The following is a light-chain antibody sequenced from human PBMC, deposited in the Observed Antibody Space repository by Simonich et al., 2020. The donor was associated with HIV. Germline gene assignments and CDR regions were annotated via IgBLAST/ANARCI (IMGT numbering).Light chain of an antibody. CDR3: NSYSSSSTVI. V-gene: IGLV2-14*02. J-gene: IGLJ2*01. CDR1: SSDVGKSNL. Sequence: QSALTQPASVSGSPGQSITISCTGSSSDVGKSNLVSWYQQRPGKAPKLMIYDVSKRPSGVSNRFSGSKSGNTASLTISGLQAEDEADYYCNSYSSSSTVIFGGGTWLTVL. CDR2: DVS.